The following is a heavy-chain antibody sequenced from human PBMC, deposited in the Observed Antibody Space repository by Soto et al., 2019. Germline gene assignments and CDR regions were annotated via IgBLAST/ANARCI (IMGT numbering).Heavy chain of an antibody. V-gene: IGHV4-30-4*01. CDR1: AGSISSGYYY. D-gene: IGHD2-21*01. CDR2: IYYSGNT. Sequence: PSETLSLTYSVSAGSISSGYYYWSWIRQPPEKSLERIGNIYYSGNTYYNPSLKSRLIISIETSKNQISLKVGSLIAVDTAVYYCARFVAPGGMDVWGQGTTVTVSS. J-gene: IGHJ6*02. CDR3: ARFVAPGGMDV.